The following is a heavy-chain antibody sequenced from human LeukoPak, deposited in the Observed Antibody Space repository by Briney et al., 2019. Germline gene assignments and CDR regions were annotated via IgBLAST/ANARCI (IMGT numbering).Heavy chain of an antibody. V-gene: IGHV3-30-3*01. D-gene: IGHD4-17*01. CDR1: GFTFSSYW. Sequence: GGSLRLSCAASGFTFSSYWMHWVRQAPGKGLEWVAVISYDGSNKYYADSVKGRFTISRDNSKNTLYLQMNSLRAEDTAVYYCARGGDYGDRDFDYWGQGTLVTVSS. CDR3: ARGGDYGDRDFDY. CDR2: ISYDGSNK. J-gene: IGHJ4*02.